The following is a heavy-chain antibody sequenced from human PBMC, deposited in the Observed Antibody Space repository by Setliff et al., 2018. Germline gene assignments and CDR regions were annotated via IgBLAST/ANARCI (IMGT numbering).Heavy chain of an antibody. Sequence: ESLKISCAASGFTFRNYYMHWVRQVPGKGLMWVSYIKSDGSHTAYADSVKGRFTISRDNAKNTLYLQMNSLEAEDTAVYYCARGGCSATSCLDYWGQGILVTVSS. J-gene: IGHJ4*02. D-gene: IGHD2-2*01. CDR1: GFTFRNYY. CDR3: ARGGCSATSCLDY. V-gene: IGHV3-74*01. CDR2: IKSDGSHT.